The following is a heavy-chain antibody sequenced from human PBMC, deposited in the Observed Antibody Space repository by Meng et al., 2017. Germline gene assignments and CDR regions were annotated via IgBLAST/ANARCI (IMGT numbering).Heavy chain of an antibody. Sequence: SLKISCAASGFTFDDYAMHWVRQAPGKGLEWVSGISWNSGSIGYADSVKGRFTISRDNAKNSLYLQMNSLRAEDTALYYCAKDWSPKIVGATRFDYWGQGTLVTVPS. D-gene: IGHD1-26*01. J-gene: IGHJ4*02. V-gene: IGHV3-9*01. CDR2: ISWNSGSI. CDR1: GFTFDDYA. CDR3: AKDWSPKIVGATRFDY.